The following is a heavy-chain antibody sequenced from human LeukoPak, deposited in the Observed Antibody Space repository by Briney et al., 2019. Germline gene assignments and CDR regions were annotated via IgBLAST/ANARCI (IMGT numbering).Heavy chain of an antibody. CDR1: GYTFTSYD. CDR3: ARGFVLRFLEWLSYHNWFDP. D-gene: IGHD3-3*01. Sequence: ASVKVPCKASGYTFTSYDINWARQATGQGLEWMGWMNPNSGNTGYAQKFQGRVTMTRNTSISTAYMELSSLRSEDTAVYYCARGFVLRFLEWLSYHNWFDPWGQGTLVTVSS. J-gene: IGHJ5*02. V-gene: IGHV1-8*01. CDR2: MNPNSGNT.